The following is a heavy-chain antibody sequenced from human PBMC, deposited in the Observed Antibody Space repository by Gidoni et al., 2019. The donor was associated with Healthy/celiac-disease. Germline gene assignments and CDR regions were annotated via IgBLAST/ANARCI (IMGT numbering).Heavy chain of an antibody. CDR2: IYYSGST. CDR1: GGSISSYY. CDR3: ARVRLSWNDAMPGVGWFDP. J-gene: IGHJ5*02. V-gene: IGHV4-59*01. Sequence: QVQLQESGPGLVKPSETLSLTCTVSGGSISSYYWSWIRQPPGKGLEWIGYIYYSGSTNYNPSLKSRVTISVDTSKNQFSLKLSSVPAADTAVYYCARVRLSWNDAMPGVGWFDPWGQGTLVTVSS. D-gene: IGHD1-1*01.